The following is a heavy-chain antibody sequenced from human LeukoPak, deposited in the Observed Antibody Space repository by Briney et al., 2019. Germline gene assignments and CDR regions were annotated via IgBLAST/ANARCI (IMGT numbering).Heavy chain of an antibody. CDR1: GYTFTGYY. J-gene: IGHJ4*02. Sequence: SVKVSCKASGYTFTGYYMHWVRQAPGQGLEWMGGIIPIFGTANYAQKFQGRVTITADESTSTAYMELSSLRSEDTAVYYCARSDPVEMATTYYFDYWGQGTLVTVSS. V-gene: IGHV1-69*13. CDR2: IIPIFGTA. CDR3: ARSDPVEMATTYYFDY. D-gene: IGHD5-24*01.